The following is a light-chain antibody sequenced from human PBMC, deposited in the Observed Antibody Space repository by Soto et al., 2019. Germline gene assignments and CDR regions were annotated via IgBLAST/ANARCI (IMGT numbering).Light chain of an antibody. CDR3: SSYTSSSTQV. CDR1: TSDVGRYNY. J-gene: IGLJ1*01. Sequence: LTQPASVSGSPGQSITISCTGTTSDVGRYNYVSWYQQHPGTAPKLMIYEVSNRPSGVSNRFSGSKSGNTASLTISGLQAEDEADYYCSSYTSSSTQVFGTGTKVTVL. V-gene: IGLV2-14*01. CDR2: EVS.